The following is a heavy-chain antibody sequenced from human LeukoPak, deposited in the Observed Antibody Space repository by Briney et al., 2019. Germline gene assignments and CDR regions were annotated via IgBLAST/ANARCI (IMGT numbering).Heavy chain of an antibody. V-gene: IGHV4-30-2*01. D-gene: IGHD3-10*01. J-gene: IGHJ3*02. CDR1: GGSISSGGYS. Sequence: SQTLSLTCAVSGGSISSGGYSWSWIRQPPGKGLEWIGYIYHSGSTYYNPSLKSRVTISVDRSKNQFSLKLSSVTAADTAVYYCARVGTMVREVPGRFFDIWGQGTMVTVSS. CDR2: IYHSGST. CDR3: ARVGTMVREVPGRFFDI.